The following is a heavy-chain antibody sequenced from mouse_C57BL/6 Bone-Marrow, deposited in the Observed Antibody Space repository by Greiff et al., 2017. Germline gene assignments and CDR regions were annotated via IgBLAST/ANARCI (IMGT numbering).Heavy chain of an antibody. J-gene: IGHJ4*01. V-gene: IGHV5-17*01. CDR3: ARNGSITTVGANYAMDY. D-gene: IGHD1-1*01. Sequence: EVQGVESGGGLVKPGGSLKLSCAASGFTFSDYGMHWVRQAPEKGLEWVAYISSGSSTIYYADTVKGRFTISRDNAKNTLFLQMTSLRSEDTAMYYCARNGSITTVGANYAMDYWGQGTSVTVSS. CDR1: GFTFSDYG. CDR2: ISSGSSTI.